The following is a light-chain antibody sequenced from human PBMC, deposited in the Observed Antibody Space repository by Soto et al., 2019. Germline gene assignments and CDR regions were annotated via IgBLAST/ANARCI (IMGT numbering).Light chain of an antibody. J-gene: IGKJ1*01. CDR1: KSVSSN. CDR3: QQYNNWPPWT. V-gene: IGKV3-15*01. CDR2: GAS. Sequence: EIVMTQSPATLSVSPGERATLSCRASKSVSSNLAWYQQKPGQDPRLLIYGASTRATGIPARLSGSGSGTEFTLTISSLQSEDFAVYYCQQYNNWPPWTFGQGTKVEIK.